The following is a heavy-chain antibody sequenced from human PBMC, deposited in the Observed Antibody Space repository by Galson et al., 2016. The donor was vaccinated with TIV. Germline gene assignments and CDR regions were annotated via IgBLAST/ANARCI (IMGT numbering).Heavy chain of an antibody. J-gene: IGHJ5*02. CDR2: IDPSDSCT. Sequence: QSGAEVKKPGESLRISCKGSGYSFTRYWINWVRQMPGKGLEWIGRIDPSDSCTNYSPSFQGHVTISVDKSVDTAYLHWSSLKDPDTAIYYCARGVSSGSAWLDPWGQGTLVSVSS. CDR3: ARGVSSGSAWLDP. V-gene: IGHV5-10-1*01. D-gene: IGHD3-10*01. CDR1: GYSFTRYW.